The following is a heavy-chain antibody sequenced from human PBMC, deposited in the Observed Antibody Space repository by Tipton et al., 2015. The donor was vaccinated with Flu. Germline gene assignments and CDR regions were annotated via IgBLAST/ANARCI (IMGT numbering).Heavy chain of an antibody. CDR1: GGSISSGSYY. CDR2: IYTSGST. J-gene: IGHJ4*02. V-gene: IGHV4-61*02. Sequence: GLVKPSQTLSLTCTVSGGSISSGSYYWSWIRQPAGKGLEWIGRIYTSGSTNYNPSLKSRVTISVDTSKNQFSLKLSSVTAADTAVYYCARAGWLLPFDYWGQGTLVTVSS. CDR3: ARAGWLLPFDY. D-gene: IGHD3-22*01.